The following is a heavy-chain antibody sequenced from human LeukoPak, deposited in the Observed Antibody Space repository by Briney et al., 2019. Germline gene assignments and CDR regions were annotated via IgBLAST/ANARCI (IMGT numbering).Heavy chain of an antibody. CDR2: TYYRSKWYN. V-gene: IGHV6-1*01. CDR1: GDSVSSNSAA. D-gene: IGHD3-10*01. Sequence: QTLSLTCAISGDSVSSNSAAWNWIRQSPSSGLEWLGRTYYRSKWYNNYAASVKSRITINPDTSKNQFSLKLSSVTAADTAVYYCARSRVRGYYWFDPWGQGTLVTVSS. J-gene: IGHJ5*02. CDR3: ARSRVRGYYWFDP.